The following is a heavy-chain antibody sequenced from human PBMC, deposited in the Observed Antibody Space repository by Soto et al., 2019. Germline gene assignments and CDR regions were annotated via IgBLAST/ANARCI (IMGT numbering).Heavy chain of an antibody. CDR1: GGSVSIGTYY. J-gene: IGHJ4*02. D-gene: IGHD2-21*01. V-gene: IGHV4-61*01. CDR3: TGGGDAYKNGH. CDR2: IHYSGST. Sequence: QVQLQESGPGLVKPSETLSLTCTVPGGSVSIGTYYWSWIRQPPGKGLEWIGFIHYSGSTNYNPPLKRRVTMSVDTSKNQFSLKLTSVNAADTAVYYCTGGGDAYKNGHWGQGTLVTVYS.